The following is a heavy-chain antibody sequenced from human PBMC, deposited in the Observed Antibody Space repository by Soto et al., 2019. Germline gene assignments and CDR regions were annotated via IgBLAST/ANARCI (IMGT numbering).Heavy chain of an antibody. CDR2: ISGSGGST. CDR1: GFTFSSYA. Sequence: GGSLRLSCAASGFTFSSYAMSWVRQAPGKGLEWVSAISGSGGSTYYADSVKGRFTISRDNSKNTLYLQMNSLRAEDTAVYYCAKGSDYDFWSGYHFDYWGQGTLVTVSS. V-gene: IGHV3-23*01. D-gene: IGHD3-3*01. J-gene: IGHJ4*02. CDR3: AKGSDYDFWSGYHFDY.